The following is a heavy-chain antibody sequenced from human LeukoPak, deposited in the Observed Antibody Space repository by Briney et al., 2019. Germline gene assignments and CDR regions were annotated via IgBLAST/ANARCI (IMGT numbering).Heavy chain of an antibody. J-gene: IGHJ6*04. Sequence: GASVKVSCKASGYTFTGYYMHWVRQAPGQGLEWMGRINPNSGGANYAQKFQGRVTMTRATSISTAYMELSRLRSDDTAVYYCARDFCGGDCYSRSTYIDVWGKGTTVTVSS. CDR3: ARDFCGGDCYSRSTYIDV. V-gene: IGHV1-2*06. CDR1: GYTFTGYY. D-gene: IGHD2-21*02. CDR2: INPNSGGA.